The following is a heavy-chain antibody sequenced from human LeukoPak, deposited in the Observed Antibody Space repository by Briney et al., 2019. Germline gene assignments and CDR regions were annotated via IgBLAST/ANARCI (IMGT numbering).Heavy chain of an antibody. CDR3: ARLFDSGSQAYFYYMDV. CDR1: AGSIRGYY. Sequence: SETLSLTCNVSAGSIRGYYWSWIRQPPGKGLEWIGYIYSSGSTNYNPSLKSRVTMSVDTSKNQFSLKVSSVTAADTAVYYCARLFDSGSQAYFYYMDVWGKGTTVTISS. CDR2: IYSSGST. V-gene: IGHV4-59*01. D-gene: IGHD3-10*01. J-gene: IGHJ6*03.